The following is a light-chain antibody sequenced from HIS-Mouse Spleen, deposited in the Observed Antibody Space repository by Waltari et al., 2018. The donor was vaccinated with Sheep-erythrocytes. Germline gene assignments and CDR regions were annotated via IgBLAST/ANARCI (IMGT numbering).Light chain of an antibody. Sequence: QSALTQPRSVSGSPGQSVTISCTGTSSDVGCYNLVSWYPQHPGKAPKPMIYEGSKRPSGIPGRFSGSNSGNTATLTISGTQAMDEADYYCQAWDSSIVVFGGGTKLTVL. CDR1: SSDVGCYNL. V-gene: IGLV2-11*01. CDR3: QAWDSSIVV. CDR2: EGS. J-gene: IGLJ2*01.